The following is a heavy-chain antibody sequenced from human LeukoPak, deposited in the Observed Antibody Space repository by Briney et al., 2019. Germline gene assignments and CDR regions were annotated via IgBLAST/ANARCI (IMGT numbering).Heavy chain of an antibody. D-gene: IGHD6-13*01. Sequence: ASVKVSCKASGYTFTGYYMHWVRQAPGQGLEWMGWINPNSGGTNYAQKFQGRVTITADKSTSTAYMELSSLRSEDMAVYYCARGVTAAADTFDPWGQGTLVTVSS. CDR1: GYTFTGYY. CDR3: ARGVTAAADTFDP. CDR2: INPNSGGT. V-gene: IGHV1-2*02. J-gene: IGHJ5*02.